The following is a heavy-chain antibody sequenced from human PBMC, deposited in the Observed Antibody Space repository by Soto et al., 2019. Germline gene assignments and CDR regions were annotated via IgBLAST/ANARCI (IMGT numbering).Heavy chain of an antibody. V-gene: IGHV1-18*01. D-gene: IGHD5-18*01. J-gene: IGHJ6*02. CDR2: ISGYNGNT. CDR1: GYTFINFG. CDR3: AGEKGYGFGWSSTSGRDV. Sequence: QVQLVQSGAAVMTPGASVKVSGKASGYTFINFGLSWVRQAPGQGLEWMGWISGYNGNTNSAEKLQGRVTMTTDTSTSTAYMEVRSLTSDDTAVYYCAGEKGYGFGWSSTSGRDVWGQGTTVTVSS.